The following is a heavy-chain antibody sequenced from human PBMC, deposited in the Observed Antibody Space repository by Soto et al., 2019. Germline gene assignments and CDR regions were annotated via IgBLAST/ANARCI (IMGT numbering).Heavy chain of an antibody. Sequence: PSETLSLTCTVSGGSISSGDYYWSWIRQPPGKGLEWIGYIYYSGSTYYNPSLKSRVTISVDTSKNQFSLKLSSVTAADTAVYYCASRYCSSTSCYTPHDNNGFDPWGQGTLVTVSS. CDR3: ASRYCSSTSCYTPHDNNGFDP. V-gene: IGHV4-30-4*01. CDR2: IYYSGST. CDR1: GGSISSGDYY. J-gene: IGHJ5*02. D-gene: IGHD2-2*02.